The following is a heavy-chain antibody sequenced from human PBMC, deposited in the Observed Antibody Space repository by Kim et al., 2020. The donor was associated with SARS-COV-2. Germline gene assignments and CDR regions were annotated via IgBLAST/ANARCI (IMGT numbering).Heavy chain of an antibody. V-gene: IGHV7-4-1*02. Sequence: ASVKVSCKASGYTFTSYAMNWVRQAPGQGLEWMGWINTNTGNPTYAQGFTGRFVFSLDTSVSTAYLQISSLKAEDTAVYYCARDLAAAGNRAVIPAAFLDYWGQGTLVTVSS. CDR2: INTNTGNP. J-gene: IGHJ4*02. CDR3: ARDLAAAGNRAVIPAAFLDY. D-gene: IGHD6-13*01. CDR1: GYTFTSYA.